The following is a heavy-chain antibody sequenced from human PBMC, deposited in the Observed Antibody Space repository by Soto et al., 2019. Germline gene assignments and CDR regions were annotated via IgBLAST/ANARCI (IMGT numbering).Heavy chain of an antibody. CDR2: IIPILGIA. CDR3: GARNGVMSGWYFDL. V-gene: IGHV1-69*02. J-gene: IGHJ2*01. D-gene: IGHD3-16*01. Sequence: QVQLVQSGAEVKKPGSSVKVSCKASGGTFSSYTISWVRQAPGQGLEWMGRIIPILGIANYAQKFQGRVTITADKSTSTAYMELSSMRSEATAVYYCGARNGVMSGWYFDLWGRGTLVTVSS. CDR1: GGTFSSYT.